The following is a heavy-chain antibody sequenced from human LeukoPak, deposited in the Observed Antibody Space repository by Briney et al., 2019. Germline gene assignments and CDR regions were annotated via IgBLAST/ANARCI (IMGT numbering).Heavy chain of an antibody. V-gene: IGHV3-11*01. CDR1: GFTFSDYY. J-gene: IGHJ6*02. CDR2: ISSSGSTI. D-gene: IGHD5-12*01. Sequence: GGALRLSCAASGFTFSDYYMSGVGQAPGKGREWGAYISSSGSTIYYADSVKGGVTISRDKGKNSRYLQRKSLRAEDTAVYYSARAFVATIRSYYYGMDVWGQGTTVTVSS. CDR3: ARAFVATIRSYYYGMDV.